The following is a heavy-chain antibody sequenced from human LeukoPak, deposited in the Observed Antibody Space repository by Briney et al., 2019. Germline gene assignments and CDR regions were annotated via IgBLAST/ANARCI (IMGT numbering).Heavy chain of an antibody. Sequence: GGSLRLSCAASGFTFSSYSMNWVRQAPGKGLEWVSAISGSGGSTYYADSVKGRFTISRDNSKNTLYLQMNSLRAEDTAVYYCANLYYYYGMDVWGKGTAVTVSS. CDR2: ISGSGGST. CDR1: GFTFSSYS. CDR3: ANLYYYYGMDV. V-gene: IGHV3-23*01. J-gene: IGHJ6*04.